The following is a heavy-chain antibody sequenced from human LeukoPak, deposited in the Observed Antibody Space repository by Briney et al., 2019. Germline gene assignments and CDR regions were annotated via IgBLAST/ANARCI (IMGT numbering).Heavy chain of an antibody. V-gene: IGHV1-46*01. J-gene: IGHJ4*02. CDR1: GYTFSNHY. CDR2: INPSGGST. D-gene: IGHD3-10*01. Sequence: EASVKVSCKASGYTFSNHYMHWVRQAPGQGLEWMGIINPSGGSTNYAQKFQGRVTMTRDTSTSTVYMELSSLRSDDTVVYYCARDMGYWGQGTLVTVSS. CDR3: ARDMGY.